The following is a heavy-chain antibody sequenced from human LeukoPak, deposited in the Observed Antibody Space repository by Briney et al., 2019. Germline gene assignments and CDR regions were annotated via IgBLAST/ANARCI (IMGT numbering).Heavy chain of an antibody. CDR2: IKQDGSET. Sequence: XTFXXXWMTWVRQAPGKGLEWVANIKQDGSETYYVDSVKGRFTISRDNAKNSLYLQMNSLRAEDTAVYYCARDDYDITYADAFDIWGQGTVVTVSS. V-gene: IGHV3-7*01. D-gene: IGHD3-22*01. J-gene: IGHJ3*02. CDR3: ARDDYDITYADAFDI. CDR1: XTFXXXW.